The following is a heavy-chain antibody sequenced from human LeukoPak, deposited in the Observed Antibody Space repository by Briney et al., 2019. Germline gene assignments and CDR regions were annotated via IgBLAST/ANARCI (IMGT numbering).Heavy chain of an antibody. CDR1: GGSISSSSYY. J-gene: IGHJ4*02. CDR2: IYYSGST. D-gene: IGHD5-18*01. Sequence: SETLSLTCTVSGGSISSSSYYWGWIRQPPGKGLEWSGSIYYSGSTYYNPSLKSRVTISVDTSKNQFSLKLSSVTAADTAVYYCARLPDTAMVEDWGQGTLLTVSS. CDR3: ARLPDTAMVED. V-gene: IGHV4-39*01.